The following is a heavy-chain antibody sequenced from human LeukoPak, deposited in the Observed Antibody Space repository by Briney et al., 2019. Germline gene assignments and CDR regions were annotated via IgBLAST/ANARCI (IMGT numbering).Heavy chain of an antibody. Sequence: ASVKVSCKASGYTFTSYYMHWVRQAPGQGLEWMGIINPSDGTTSYAQKFQGRVTITRDTSTSTVHMELSSLRSGDTAVYYCARVYCGGGPCYSRGLIDSWGQGTLVTVSS. CDR1: GYTFTSYY. CDR3: ARVYCGGGPCYSRGLIDS. D-gene: IGHD2-15*01. J-gene: IGHJ4*02. V-gene: IGHV1-46*01. CDR2: INPSDGTT.